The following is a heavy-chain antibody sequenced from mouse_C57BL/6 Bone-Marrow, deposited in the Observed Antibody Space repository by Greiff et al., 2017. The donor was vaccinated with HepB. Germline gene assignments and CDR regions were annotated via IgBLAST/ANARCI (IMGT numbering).Heavy chain of an antibody. J-gene: IGHJ1*03. CDR2: ISDGGSYT. Sequence: EVQGVESGGGLVKPGGSLKLSCAASGFTFSSYAMSWVRQTPEKRLEWVATISDGGSYTYYPDNVKGRFTISRDNVKNNLYLQMSHLKSEDTAMYYCAREWLLWYFDVWGTGTTVTVSS. D-gene: IGHD2-3*01. CDR3: AREWLLWYFDV. V-gene: IGHV5-4*01. CDR1: GFTFSSYA.